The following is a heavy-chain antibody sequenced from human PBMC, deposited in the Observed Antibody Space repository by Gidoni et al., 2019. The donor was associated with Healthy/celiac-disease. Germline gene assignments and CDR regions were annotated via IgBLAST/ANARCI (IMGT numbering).Heavy chain of an antibody. V-gene: IGHV4-31*03. CDR1: GRSISSGGYY. CDR2: IYYSGST. Sequence: QVQLQESGPGLVKPSQTLSLTCTVSGRSISSGGYYRSWTRQHPGKGLEWIGYIYYSGSTYYNPSLKSRVTISVDTSKNQFSLKLSSVTAADTAVYYCARGITIFGVVTGFDYWGQGTLVTVSS. CDR3: ARGITIFGVVTGFDY. J-gene: IGHJ4*02. D-gene: IGHD3-3*01.